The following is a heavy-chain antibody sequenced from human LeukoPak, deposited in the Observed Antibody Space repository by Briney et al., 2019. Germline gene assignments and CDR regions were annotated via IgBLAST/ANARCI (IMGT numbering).Heavy chain of an antibody. CDR1: GGSFSGYY. D-gene: IGHD2-15*01. CDR2: INHSGGT. Sequence: SETLSLTCAVSGGSFSGYYWSWIRQPPGKGLEWIGKINHSGGTNYNPSLKSRVTISVDTSKNQFSLKLRSVTAADTAVYYCASMYHSYCSGDSHCDYGAREPWSPSPQ. CDR3: ASMYHSYCSGDSHCDY. V-gene: IGHV4-34*01. J-gene: IGHJ4*02.